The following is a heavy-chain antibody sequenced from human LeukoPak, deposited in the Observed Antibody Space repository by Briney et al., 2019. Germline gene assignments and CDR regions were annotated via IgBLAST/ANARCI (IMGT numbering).Heavy chain of an antibody. CDR3: AKYYYDSSGYPYFDY. Sequence: PSETLSLTCTASGGSISSHYWSWIRQPPGKGLEWIGYIYYSGSTNYNPSLKSRVTISVDTSKNQFSLKLSSVTAADTAVYYCAKYYYDSSGYPYFDYWGQGTLVTVSS. J-gene: IGHJ4*02. D-gene: IGHD3-22*01. CDR2: IYYSGST. V-gene: IGHV4-59*11. CDR1: GGSISSHY.